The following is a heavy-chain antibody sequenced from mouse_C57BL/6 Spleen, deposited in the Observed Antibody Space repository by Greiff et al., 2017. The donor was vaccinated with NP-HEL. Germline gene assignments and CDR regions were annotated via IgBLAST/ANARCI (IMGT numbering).Heavy chain of an antibody. CDR2: ISDGGSYT. D-gene: IGHD3-1*01. CDR3: ARDRGPGYYFDY. J-gene: IGHJ2*01. CDR1: GFTFSSYA. Sequence: EVQLVESGGGLVKPGGSLKLSCAASGFTFSSYAMSWVRQTPEKRLEWVATISDGGSYTYYPDNVKGRFTISRDNAKNNLYLQMSHLKSEDTAMYYCARDRGPGYYFDYWGQGTTLTVSS. V-gene: IGHV5-4*01.